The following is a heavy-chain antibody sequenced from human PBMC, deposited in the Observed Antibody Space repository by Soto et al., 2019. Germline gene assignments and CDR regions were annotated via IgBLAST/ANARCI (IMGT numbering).Heavy chain of an antibody. CDR2: IIPIFGAA. V-gene: IGHV1-69*13. Sequence: SSVTVTCRSSECTFSNYAINWVRQAPGQGRERMGGIIPIFGAANYAQKFQGRVRITADESTSTAYMELRSLRSEDAAVYFCARDRRSNSDTTSNWFDPWGQGTLVTVSS. CDR3: ARDRRSNSDTTSNWFDP. J-gene: IGHJ5*02. CDR1: ECTFSNYA. D-gene: IGHD1-26*01.